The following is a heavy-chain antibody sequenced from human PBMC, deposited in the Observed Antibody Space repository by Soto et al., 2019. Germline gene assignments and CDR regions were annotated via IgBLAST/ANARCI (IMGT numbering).Heavy chain of an antibody. J-gene: IGHJ4*02. D-gene: IGHD3-9*01. CDR1: GGTFSSYT. Sequence: QVQLVQSGAEVKKPGSSVKVSCKASGGTFSSYTISWVRQAPGQGLEWMGRIIPILGIANYARKFQGRVTITADKSTSTAYMELSSLRSEDTAVYYCARDPTGYDILTGYLFDYWGQGTLVTVSS. CDR2: IIPILGIA. V-gene: IGHV1-69*08. CDR3: ARDPTGYDILTGYLFDY.